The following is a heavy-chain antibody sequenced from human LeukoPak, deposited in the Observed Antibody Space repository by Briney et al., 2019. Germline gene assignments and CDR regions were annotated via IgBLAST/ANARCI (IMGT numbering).Heavy chain of an antibody. D-gene: IGHD3-16*01. CDR3: VRDLVFDI. CDR1: GFTFSSYW. CDR2: INRDGSST. J-gene: IGHJ3*02. V-gene: IGHV3-74*01. Sequence: GGSLTLSCAASGFTFSSYWMNWVRQAPGKGLVWVSRINRDGSSTRYADSVKGRFTMSRDNANDTLDLQMNSLRAEGTAVYCCVRDLVFDIWGQGTMVTVSS.